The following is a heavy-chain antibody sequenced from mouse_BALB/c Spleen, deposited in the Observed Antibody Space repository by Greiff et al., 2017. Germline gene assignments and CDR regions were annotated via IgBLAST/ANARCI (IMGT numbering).Heavy chain of an antibody. CDR3: ARWTTVVAEVDY. CDR2: IYPGDGDT. J-gene: IGHJ2*01. V-gene: IGHV1-87*01. CDR1: GYTFTSYW. D-gene: IGHD1-1*01. Sequence: VQGVESGAELARPGASVKLSCKASGYTFTSYWMQWVKQRPGQGLEWIGAIYPGDGDTRYTQKFKGKATLTADKSSSTAYMQLSSLASEDSAVYYCARWTTVVAEVDYWGQGTTLTVSS.